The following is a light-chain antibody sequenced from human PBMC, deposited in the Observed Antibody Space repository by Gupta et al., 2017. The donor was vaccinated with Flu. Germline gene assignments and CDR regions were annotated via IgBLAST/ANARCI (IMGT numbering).Light chain of an antibody. Sequence: GTLSLSPGERATLSCRASQSVSSSYLAWYQQKPGQAPRLLIYGASSRATGIPDRFSGSGSGTDFTLTISRLEPEDFAVYDCQRYGSSPYTFGQGTKLEIK. J-gene: IGKJ2*01. CDR1: QSVSSSY. V-gene: IGKV3-20*01. CDR2: GAS. CDR3: QRYGSSPYT.